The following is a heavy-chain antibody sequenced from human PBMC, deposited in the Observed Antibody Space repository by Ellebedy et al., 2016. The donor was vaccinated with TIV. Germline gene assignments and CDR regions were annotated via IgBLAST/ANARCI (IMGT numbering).Heavy chain of an antibody. V-gene: IGHV2-70*01. CDR3: ARGVYSGSLELDY. CDR2: VDLHDRK. Sequence: SGPTLVKPTQTLTLTCTLSGFSLSSIGMCVTWIRQPPGKALEWLALVDLHDRKYYATSLRTRLTISTDTSKNRVVLTMTNMDPVDTATFFCARGVYSGSLELDYWGQGTPVTVSS. J-gene: IGHJ4*02. D-gene: IGHD1-26*01. CDR1: GFSLSSIGMC.